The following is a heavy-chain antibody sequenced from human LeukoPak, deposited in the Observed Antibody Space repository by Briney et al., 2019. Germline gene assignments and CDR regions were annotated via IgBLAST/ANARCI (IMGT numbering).Heavy chain of an antibody. D-gene: IGHD4-17*01. Sequence: SVKVSCKASGGTFSSYAISWVRQAPGQGLERMGGIIPIFGTANYAQKFQGRVTITADESTSTAYMELSSLRSEDTAVYYCARDPGDYGDYLLDYWGQGTLVTVSS. V-gene: IGHV1-69*13. CDR3: ARDPGDYGDYLLDY. CDR2: IIPIFGTA. CDR1: GGTFSSYA. J-gene: IGHJ4*02.